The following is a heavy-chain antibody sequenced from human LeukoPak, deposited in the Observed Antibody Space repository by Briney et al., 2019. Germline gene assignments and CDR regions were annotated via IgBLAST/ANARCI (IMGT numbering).Heavy chain of an antibody. J-gene: IGHJ4*02. Sequence: SVKVSCKASGGTFSSYAISWVRQAPGQGLEWMGRIIPILGIANYAQKFQGRVTITADKSTSTAYMEPSSLRSEDTAVYYCARDLASYYYDSSGPTADYWGQGTLVTVSS. D-gene: IGHD3-22*01. V-gene: IGHV1-69*04. CDR3: ARDLASYYYDSSGPTADY. CDR2: IIPILGIA. CDR1: GGTFSSYA.